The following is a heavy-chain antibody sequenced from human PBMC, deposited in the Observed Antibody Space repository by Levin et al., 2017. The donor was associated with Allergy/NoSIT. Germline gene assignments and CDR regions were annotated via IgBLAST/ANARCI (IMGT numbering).Heavy chain of an antibody. CDR1: GFTFSSYA. Sequence: GGSLRLSCAASGFTFSSYAMSWVRQAPGKGLEWVSVISGSGGRTYYADSVKGRFTISRDNSKNTLYLQMNSLRAEDTAVYYCAKSREWLVGNYYYFYGMDVWGQGTTVTVSS. D-gene: IGHD6-19*01. J-gene: IGHJ6*02. CDR3: AKSREWLVGNYYYFYGMDV. CDR2: ISGSGGRT. V-gene: IGHV3-23*01.